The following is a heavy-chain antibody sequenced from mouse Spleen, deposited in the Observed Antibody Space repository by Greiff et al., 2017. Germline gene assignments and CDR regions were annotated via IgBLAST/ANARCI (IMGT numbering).Heavy chain of an antibody. D-gene: IGHD1-2*01. J-gene: IGHJ2*01. CDR2: ISSGGGNT. CDR1: GFTFSSYA. Sequence: EVKLVESGGGLVKLGGSLKLSCAASGFTFSSYAMSWVRQTPEKRLEWVATISSGGGNTYYPDSVKGRFTISRDNAKNTLYLQMSSLKSEDTAMYYCARRNYGYYFDYWGQGTTLTVSS. V-gene: IGHV5-9*04. CDR3: ARRNYGYYFDY.